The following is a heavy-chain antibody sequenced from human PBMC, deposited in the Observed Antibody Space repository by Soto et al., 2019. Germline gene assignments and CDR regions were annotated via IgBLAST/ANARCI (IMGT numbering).Heavy chain of an antibody. Sequence: EVQLLESGGGLVQPGGSLRLSCAASGFTFSSHVMSWVRQAPGKGLEWVSAASARNTNTYYADSVRGRFTISRDNSKSTVYLQLDSLRVEDTAEYHCARDVTSHGPRGYSSACYGWFDPWGQGTLIVVSS. CDR3: ARDVTSHGPRGYSSACYGWFDP. V-gene: IGHV3-23*01. D-gene: IGHD6-19*01. J-gene: IGHJ5*02. CDR2: ASARNTNT. CDR1: GFTFSSHV.